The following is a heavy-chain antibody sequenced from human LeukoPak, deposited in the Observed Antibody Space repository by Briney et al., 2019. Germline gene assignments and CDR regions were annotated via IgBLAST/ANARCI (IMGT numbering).Heavy chain of an antibody. Sequence: GGSLRLSCAASGFTFTKYAMSWVRQAPEKGLEWVSAISGSDGSTYYADPVKGRFTISRDNSQNTVYLQMNSLRAEDTAVYYCAKAAYSNYAAVKGFDYWGQGTLVTVSS. CDR2: ISGSDGST. V-gene: IGHV3-23*01. CDR1: GFTFTKYA. J-gene: IGHJ4*02. CDR3: AKAAYSNYAAVKGFDY. D-gene: IGHD4-11*01.